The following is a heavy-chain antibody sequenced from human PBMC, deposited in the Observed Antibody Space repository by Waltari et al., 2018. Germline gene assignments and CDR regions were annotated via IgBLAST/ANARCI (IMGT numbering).Heavy chain of an antibody. D-gene: IGHD6-13*01. Sequence: QLRLQESGPGLVKPSETLSLTCTVSGGSISSSSYYWGWIRQPPGKGLEWIGSIYYTGGTYYNPSLKSRVTIPVDTSKNLFALKLSSVTAAATAVYYCARDCSGSWYYWFDPWGQGTLVTVSS. CDR2: IYYTGGT. V-gene: IGHV4-39*07. J-gene: IGHJ5*02. CDR1: GGSISSSSYY. CDR3: ARDCSGSWYYWFDP.